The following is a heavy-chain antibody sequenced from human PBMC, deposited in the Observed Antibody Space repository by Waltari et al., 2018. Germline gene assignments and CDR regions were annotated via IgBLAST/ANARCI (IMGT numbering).Heavy chain of an antibody. J-gene: IGHJ4*02. CDR2: IKHDGTDK. V-gene: IGHV3-7*01. D-gene: IGHD6-13*01. CDR1: GLSFSQYW. CDR3: ARDQADGTIAYFEY. Sequence: EVLLVESGGDLVQPGGSLRLSCATSGLSFSQYWMSWVRQSPGKGLEWVANIKHDGTDKYYVDSVKGRFTVARDNAKSSLYLQMNSLRVEDTAIYYCARDQADGTIAYFEYWGQGTLVTVSS.